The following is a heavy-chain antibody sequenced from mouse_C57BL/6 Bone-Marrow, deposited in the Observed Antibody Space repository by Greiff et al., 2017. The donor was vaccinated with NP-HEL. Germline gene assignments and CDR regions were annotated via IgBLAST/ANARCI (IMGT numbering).Heavy chain of an antibody. CDR1: GYTFTSYG. CDR3: ARYGSSPYYYAMDY. CDR2: IYPRSGNT. J-gene: IGHJ4*01. V-gene: IGHV1-81*01. Sequence: VQLQQSGAELARPGASVKLSCTASGYTFTSYGISWVKQRTGQGLEWIGEIYPRSGNTYYNEKFKGKATLTADKSSSTAYMELRSLTSEDSAVYFCARYGSSPYYYAMDYWGQGTSVTVSS. D-gene: IGHD1-1*01.